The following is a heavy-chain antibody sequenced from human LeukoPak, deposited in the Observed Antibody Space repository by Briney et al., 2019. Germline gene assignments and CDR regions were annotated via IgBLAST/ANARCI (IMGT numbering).Heavy chain of an antibody. J-gene: IGHJ4*02. Sequence: PSETLSLTCAVSGGSISSGGYSWSWIRQPPGKGLEWIGRIYTSGSTNYNPSLKSRVTISVDTSKNQFSLKLSSVTAADTAVYYCARAVVITRGYYFDYWGQGTLVTVSS. D-gene: IGHD3-22*01. V-gene: IGHV4-61*02. CDR1: GGSISSGGYS. CDR3: ARAVVITRGYYFDY. CDR2: IYTSGST.